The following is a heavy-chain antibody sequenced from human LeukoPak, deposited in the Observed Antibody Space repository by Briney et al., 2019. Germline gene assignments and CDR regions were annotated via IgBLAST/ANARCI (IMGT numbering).Heavy chain of an antibody. CDR1: GFTFSSYA. CDR2: ISGSGGST. CDR3: AKDLYYYDSSGYQATFDY. Sequence: GGSLRLSCAASGFTFSSYAMSWVRQAPGKGLERVSAISGSGGSTYYADSVKGRFTISRDNSKNTLYLQMNSLRAEDTAVYYCAKDLYYYDSSGYQATFDYWGQGTLVTVSS. V-gene: IGHV3-23*01. D-gene: IGHD3-22*01. J-gene: IGHJ4*02.